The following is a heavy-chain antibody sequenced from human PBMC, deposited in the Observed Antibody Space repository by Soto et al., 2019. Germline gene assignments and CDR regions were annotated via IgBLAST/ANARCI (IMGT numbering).Heavy chain of an antibody. Sequence: GSLRLSCAASGFTFSTYWMHWVRQAPGKGLVWVSRINTDGSGTTYTDSVKGRFTISRDNAKNTLYLQMNSLRAEDTAVYFCARDSGYGYFDYWGQGTLVTVSS. D-gene: IGHD5-18*01. CDR2: INTDGSGT. J-gene: IGHJ4*02. V-gene: IGHV3-74*01. CDR1: GFTFSTYW. CDR3: ARDSGYGYFDY.